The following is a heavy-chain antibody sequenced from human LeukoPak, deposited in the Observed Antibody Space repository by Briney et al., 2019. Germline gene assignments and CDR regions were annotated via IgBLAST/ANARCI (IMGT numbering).Heavy chain of an antibody. J-gene: IGHJ6*02. Sequence: SVKVSCKASGGTFSSYAISWVRQAPGQGLEWMGRIIPILGIANYAQKFQGRVTITADKSTSTAYMELSRLRSDDTAVYYCARLRDDFWSGYYYYYYGMDVWGQGTTVTVSS. D-gene: IGHD3-3*01. CDR3: ARLRDDFWSGYYYYYYGMDV. CDR2: IIPILGIA. CDR1: GGTFSSYA. V-gene: IGHV1-69*04.